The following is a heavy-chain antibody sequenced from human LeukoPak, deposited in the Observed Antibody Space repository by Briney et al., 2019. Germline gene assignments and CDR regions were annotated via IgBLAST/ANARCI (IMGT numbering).Heavy chain of an antibody. V-gene: IGHV4-34*01. J-gene: IGHJ6*02. Sequence: SETLSLICAVYGGSFSGYYWSWIRQPPGKGLEWIGEINHSGSTNYNPSLKSRVTISVDTSKNQFSLKLGSVTAADTAVYYCARERAVRAPVDDYFYYSGVDVWGQGTTVTVSS. D-gene: IGHD3-10*01. CDR2: INHSGST. CDR3: ARERAVRAPVDDYFYYSGVDV. CDR1: GGSFSGYY.